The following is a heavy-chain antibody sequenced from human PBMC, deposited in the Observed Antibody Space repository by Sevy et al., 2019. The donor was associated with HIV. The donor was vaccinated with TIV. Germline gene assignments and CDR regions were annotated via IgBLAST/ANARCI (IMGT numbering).Heavy chain of an antibody. CDR2: IKQDESEI. CDR3: ARGPNYGDRTDYFEY. J-gene: IGHJ4*02. CDR1: GFPFSNYW. V-gene: IGHV3-7*01. D-gene: IGHD4-17*01. Sequence: GGSLRLSCAVSGFPFSNYWMSWVRQAPGKGLEWVANIKQDESEIYNVDSVKGRFTISRDNAKNSVSLQMNSLGAEDTAVYSCARGPNYGDRTDYFEYWGQGILVTVSS.